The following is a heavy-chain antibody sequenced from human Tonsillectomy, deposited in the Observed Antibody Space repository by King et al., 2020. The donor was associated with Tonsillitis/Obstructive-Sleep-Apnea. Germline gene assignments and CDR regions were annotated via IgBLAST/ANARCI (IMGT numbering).Heavy chain of an antibody. CDR2: IDWDDDR. CDR1: GFSLSSNGMS. J-gene: IGHJ4*02. Sequence: VTLKESGPALVRPTQTLTLTCTYSGFSLSSNGMSGSWIRQTPGEAREWLARIDWDDDRYYRTSLKTSLSISRDTSNKEVVLTMTNLDPVDTATYYCARARVTMVEGVALPYYFDYWGLGTLVTVSS. D-gene: IGHD3-10*01. V-gene: IGHV2-70*04. CDR3: ARARVTMVEGVALPYYFDY.